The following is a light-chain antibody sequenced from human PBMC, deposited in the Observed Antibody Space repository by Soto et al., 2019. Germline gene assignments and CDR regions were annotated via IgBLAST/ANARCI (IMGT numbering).Light chain of an antibody. Sequence: EIVMTQSPSTLSVSPGEIASLSCRASQSVSTNLAWYQQKPGQSPRRLIYGASTRATGIPARFSGSGSETEFKLTISSLQSEDFAVYSCQQYYNWTPYTFGQATILEIK. CDR2: GAS. CDR1: QSVSTN. J-gene: IGKJ2*01. V-gene: IGKV3-15*01. CDR3: QQYYNWTPYT.